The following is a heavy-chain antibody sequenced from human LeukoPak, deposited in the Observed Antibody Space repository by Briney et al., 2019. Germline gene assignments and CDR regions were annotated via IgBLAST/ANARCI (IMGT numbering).Heavy chain of an antibody. D-gene: IGHD5-24*01. CDR2: ISGSGT. CDR1: GFTFSNFA. V-gene: IGHV3-23*01. Sequence: PGGSLRLSCAASGFTFSNFAMNWVRQAPGKGLEWVSTISGSGTYYSDSVKGRFIISRDNSKSTVYLQMNSVRVEDTALYYCAKTHGDSLFDLWGRGTLVTVSS. J-gene: IGHJ4*02. CDR3: AKTHGDSLFDL.